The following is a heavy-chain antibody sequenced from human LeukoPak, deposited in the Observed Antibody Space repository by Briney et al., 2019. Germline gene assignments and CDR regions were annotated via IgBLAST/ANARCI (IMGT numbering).Heavy chain of an antibody. CDR1: GGSISSYY. J-gene: IGHJ4*02. CDR3: ARHHHSGSYRGDY. V-gene: IGHV4-59*01. Sequence: PSETLSLTCTVSGGSISSYYRSWIRQPPGKGLEWIGYIYYSGSTNYNPSLKSRVTISVDTSKNQFSLKLSSVTAADTAVYYCARHHHSGSYRGDYWGQGTLVTVSS. D-gene: IGHD1-26*01. CDR2: IYYSGST.